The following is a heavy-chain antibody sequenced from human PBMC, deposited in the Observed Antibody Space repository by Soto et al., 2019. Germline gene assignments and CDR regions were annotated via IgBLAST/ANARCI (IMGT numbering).Heavy chain of an antibody. D-gene: IGHD6-6*01. CDR3: PRGTIVARQHLDY. Sequence: ESGGGVVQPGKSLRLSCAASGFTFSSYAMHWARQAPGKGLEWVTVISIRGGDEYYAESGRGRFTISRDDSKNTLYLQMDSLRVEDTAVYYCPRGTIVARQHLDYWGQGTLVTVSS. V-gene: IGHV3-30*03. CDR2: ISIRGGDE. CDR1: GFTFSSYA. J-gene: IGHJ4*02.